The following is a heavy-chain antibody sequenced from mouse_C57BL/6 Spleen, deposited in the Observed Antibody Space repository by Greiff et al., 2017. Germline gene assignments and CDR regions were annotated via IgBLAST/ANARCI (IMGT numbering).Heavy chain of an antibody. CDR3: AREELYYCGGSDGYFDV. J-gene: IGHJ1*03. D-gene: IGHD1-1*01. Sequence: EVKLEESGPELVKPGASVKIPCKASGYTFTDYNMDWVKQSHGKSLEWIGDINPNNGGTIYNQKFKGKATLTVDKSSSTAYMELRSLTSVDTAVYYGAREELYYCGGSDGYFDVWGTGTTVTVSS. CDR1: GYTFTDYN. CDR2: INPNNGGT. V-gene: IGHV1-18*01.